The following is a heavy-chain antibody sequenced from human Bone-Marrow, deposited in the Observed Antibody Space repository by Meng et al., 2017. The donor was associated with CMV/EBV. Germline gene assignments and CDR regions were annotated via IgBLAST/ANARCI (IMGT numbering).Heavy chain of an antibody. CDR1: GYAFTSEA. V-gene: IGHV1-18*01. J-gene: IGHJ5*02. CDR2: IGAENGNT. CDR3: ARDCGLAGNWFDP. D-gene: IGHD1-26*01. Sequence: GHLMQYQTEVEKAGTSWCVCSKAPGYAFTSEAISWVQQTPGQGPEGMGLIGAENGNTKCAQKLQGRVTMTADTSTSTSYMELSSLRSDDTAVYYCARDCGLAGNWFDPWGQGTLVTVSS.